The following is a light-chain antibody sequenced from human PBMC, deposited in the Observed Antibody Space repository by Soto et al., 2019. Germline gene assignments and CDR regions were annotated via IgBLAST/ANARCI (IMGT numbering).Light chain of an antibody. V-gene: IGLV2-14*01. Sequence: QSALTQPASVSGSPGQSITSASTGTSSDVGGYNYVSWYQQNPGKAPELMIYGVSNRPSGVSNRFSGSKSGNTASLPISGLQAADEADYDGSAYTSSSTHVGFGGGSKLTVL. J-gene: IGLJ2*01. CDR2: GVS. CDR3: SAYTSSSTHVG. CDR1: SSDVGGYNY.